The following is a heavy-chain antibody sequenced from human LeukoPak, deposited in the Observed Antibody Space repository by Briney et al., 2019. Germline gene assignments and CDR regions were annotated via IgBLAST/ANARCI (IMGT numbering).Heavy chain of an antibody. Sequence: SETLSLTCTVSGGSISSSSYYWSWIRQPAGKGLEWIGRIYTSGSTNYNPSLKSRVTMSVDTSKNQFSLKLSSVTAADTAVYYCARGAQYYDILTGWVFDYWGQGTLVTVSS. J-gene: IGHJ4*02. CDR3: ARGAQYYDILTGWVFDY. D-gene: IGHD3-9*01. CDR2: IYTSGST. V-gene: IGHV4-61*02. CDR1: GGSISSSSYY.